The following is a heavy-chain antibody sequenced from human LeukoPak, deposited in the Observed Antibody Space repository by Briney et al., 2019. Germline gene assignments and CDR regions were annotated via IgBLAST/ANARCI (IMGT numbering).Heavy chain of an antibody. V-gene: IGHV3-7*01. J-gene: IGHJ3*02. CDR3: ARDVAAAAADAFDI. D-gene: IGHD6-13*01. Sequence: PGGSLRLSCAASGFTFSSYWMSWVRQAPGKGLEWVANIKQDGSEKYYVDSVKGRFTISRDNAKNSLYLQMNSLRAEDAAVYYCARDVAAAAADAFDIWGQGTMVTVSS. CDR2: IKQDGSEK. CDR1: GFTFSSYW.